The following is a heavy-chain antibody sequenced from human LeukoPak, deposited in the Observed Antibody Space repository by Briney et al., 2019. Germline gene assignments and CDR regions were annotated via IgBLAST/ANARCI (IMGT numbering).Heavy chain of an antibody. V-gene: IGHV3-48*01. D-gene: IGHD4-11*01. J-gene: IGHJ6*03. CDR1: GFTFSSYS. CDR3: ARTSNPSYYYYYYYMDV. Sequence: GGSLRLSCAASGFTFSSYSMNWVRQAPGKGLEWVSYISSSSSTIYYADSVKGRSTISRDNAKNSLYLQMNSLRAEDTAVYYCARTSNPSYYYYYYYMDVWGKGTTVTVSS. CDR2: ISSSSSTI.